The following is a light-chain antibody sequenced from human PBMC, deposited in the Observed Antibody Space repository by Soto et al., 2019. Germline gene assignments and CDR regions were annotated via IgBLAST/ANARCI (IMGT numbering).Light chain of an antibody. Sequence: DLQVTQSPSSLSASVGDRVTITCRASQSITTYLNWYQQRPGKVPYLLIYGASSLQSGVPSRFSGRGSGTEFTLTISSLQPEDFATYYCQQSYDTPFTFGPGTKVDI. V-gene: IGKV1-39*01. CDR1: QSITTY. J-gene: IGKJ3*01. CDR2: GAS. CDR3: QQSYDTPFT.